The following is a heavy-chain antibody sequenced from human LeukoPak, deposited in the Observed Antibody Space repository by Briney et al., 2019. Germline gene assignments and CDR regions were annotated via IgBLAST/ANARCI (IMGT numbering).Heavy chain of an antibody. D-gene: IGHD3-22*01. V-gene: IGHV1-18*01. CDR1: GYTFTSYG. J-gene: IGHJ3*02. CDR3: ARVGVGGYYRDAFDI. Sequence: ASVKVSCKVSGYTFTSYGISWVRQAPGQGLEWMGWISAYNGNTNYAQKLQGRVTMTTDTSTSTAYMELRSLRSDDTAVYYCARVGVGGYYRDAFDIWGQGTMVTVSS. CDR2: ISAYNGNT.